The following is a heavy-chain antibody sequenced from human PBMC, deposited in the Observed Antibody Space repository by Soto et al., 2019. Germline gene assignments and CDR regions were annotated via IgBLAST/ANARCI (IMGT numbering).Heavy chain of an antibody. D-gene: IGHD3-22*01. CDR1: GFTLSSYA. CDR2: SVGSGGST. V-gene: IGHV3-23*01. Sequence: GGSLRLSCSTSGFTLSSYAMSWVRQAPGKGLEWVSASVGSGGSTYYADPVKGRFTISRDSSKNTLYLQMDSLRAEDTAVYYCAKDSLYFYDRSGYYDYWGQGTLVTVSS. J-gene: IGHJ4*02. CDR3: AKDSLYFYDRSGYYDY.